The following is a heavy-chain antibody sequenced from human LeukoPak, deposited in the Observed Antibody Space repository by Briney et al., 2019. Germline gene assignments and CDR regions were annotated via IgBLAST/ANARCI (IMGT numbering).Heavy chain of an antibody. D-gene: IGHD2-21*02. Sequence: QPGGSLRLSCAASGFTFSSYWMSWVRQAPGKGLEWVANIKQDGSEKYYVDSVKGRFTISRDNAKNSLYLQMNSLRAEDTAVYYCARRGIVVVTASYYFDYWGQGTLVTVSS. CDR3: ARRGIVVVTASYYFDY. J-gene: IGHJ4*02. V-gene: IGHV3-7*01. CDR2: IKQDGSEK. CDR1: GFTFSSYW.